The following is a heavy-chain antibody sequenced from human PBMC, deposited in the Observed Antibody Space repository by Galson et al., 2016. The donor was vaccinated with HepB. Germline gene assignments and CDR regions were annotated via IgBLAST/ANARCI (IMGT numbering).Heavy chain of an antibody. D-gene: IGHD2-15*01. V-gene: IGHV1-18*01. Sequence: SVKVSCKASGYRFTSFGISWIRQAPGQGLEWMGWVSALNGNTNYAQHLQGRVTWTTDTSTTTAYMDLRNLTSDDTAVYYCARAVADPWQPPILSVSGYFYGMDVWGQGTTVTVFS. CDR2: VSALNGNT. CDR1: GYRFTSFG. J-gene: IGHJ6*02. CDR3: ARAVADPWQPPILSVSGYFYGMDV.